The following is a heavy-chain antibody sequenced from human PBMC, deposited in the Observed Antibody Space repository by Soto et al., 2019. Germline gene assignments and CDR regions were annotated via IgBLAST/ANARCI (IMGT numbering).Heavy chain of an antibody. V-gene: IGHV3-30*18. Sequence: QVQLVESGGGVVQPGRSLRLSCAASGFTFSSYGMHWVRQAPGKGLEWVAVISYDGSNKYYADSVKGRFTISRDNSKNTLYLQMNSLRAEDTAVYYCAKDLLHLALTGVFDYWGQGTLVTVSS. J-gene: IGHJ4*02. CDR1: GFTFSSYG. CDR2: ISYDGSNK. D-gene: IGHD3-10*01. CDR3: AKDLLHLALTGVFDY.